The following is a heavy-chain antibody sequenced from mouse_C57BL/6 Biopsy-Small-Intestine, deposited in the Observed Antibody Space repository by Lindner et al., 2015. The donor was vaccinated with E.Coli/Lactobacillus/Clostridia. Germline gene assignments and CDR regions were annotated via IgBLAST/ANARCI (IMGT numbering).Heavy chain of an antibody. V-gene: IGHV1-81*01. J-gene: IGHJ2*01. D-gene: IGHD1-1*01. Sequence: VQLQESGAELARPGASVKLSCKASGYTLTSYGITWMKQRTGQGLEWIGEIYPRSGNTYYNEKFEGKATLTADKSSSTAYMQLSSLTSEDSAVYFCTGSAPFGSSYYYFDDWGQGTTLTVSS. CDR1: GYTLTSYG. CDR3: TGSAPFGSSYYYFDD. CDR2: IYPRSGNT.